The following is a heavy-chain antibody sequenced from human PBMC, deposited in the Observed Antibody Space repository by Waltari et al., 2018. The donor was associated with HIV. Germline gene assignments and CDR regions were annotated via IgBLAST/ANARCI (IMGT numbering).Heavy chain of an antibody. J-gene: IGHJ6*02. D-gene: IGHD2-2*01. CDR2: INPNKGNT. CDR3: SRGLHCTATSCWLYHGMDV. Sequence: QVQLVQSGAEVKKPGASVKVSCKASGYTFSTYDINWVRQATGQGLEWMGWINPNKGNTGYAQKFQGRVNMTRNSSIRTAYMEVSSLRSDDTAVYYCSRGLHCTATSCWLYHGMDVWGQGTAVSVSS. CDR1: GYTFSTYD. V-gene: IGHV1-8*01.